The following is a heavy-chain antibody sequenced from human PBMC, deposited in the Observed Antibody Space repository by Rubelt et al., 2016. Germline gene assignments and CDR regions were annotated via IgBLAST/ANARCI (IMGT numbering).Heavy chain of an antibody. CDR1: GFTFSSYG. V-gene: IGHV3-33*01. CDR2: IWYDGSTK. CDR3: ARGSMTTVTKRGYFDY. Sequence: QVQLVESGGGVVQPGRSLRLSCAASGFTFSSYGMHWVRQAPGKGLEWVAVIWYDGSTKYYADSVKGRFTISRAHSKKTPYRKMKSLGAEDTAVYYCARGSMTTVTKRGYFDYWGQGTLVTVSS. J-gene: IGHJ4*02. D-gene: IGHD4-17*01.